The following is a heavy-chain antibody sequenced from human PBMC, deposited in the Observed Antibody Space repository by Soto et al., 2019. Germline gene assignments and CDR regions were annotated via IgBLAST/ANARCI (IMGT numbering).Heavy chain of an antibody. CDR3: ADLLVADTEMDV. CDR2: IIPILGIA. D-gene: IGHD2-15*01. Sequence: QVQLVQSGAEGKKPGSSVKVSCKASGGTFSSYTISWVRQAPGQGLEWMGRIIPILGIANYAQKFQGRVTITADKFTSTAYMDLSRLRSADTAVYYCADLLVADTEMDVWGQGTTVTVSS. J-gene: IGHJ6*02. V-gene: IGHV1-69*02. CDR1: GGTFSSYT.